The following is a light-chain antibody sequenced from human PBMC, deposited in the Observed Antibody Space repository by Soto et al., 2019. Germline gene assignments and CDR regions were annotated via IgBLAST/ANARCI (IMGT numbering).Light chain of an antibody. CDR1: QSVSSNY. CDR3: QQYGSSSYT. Sequence: EIVLTQSPGTLSLSPGERATLSCRASQSVSSNYLAWYQQKPGQAPRLLIYGASNSATGIPDKFSGSGSGTDFTLAISRLEPEDFVVYYCQQYGSSSYTFGQGTRLEIK. CDR2: GAS. J-gene: IGKJ2*01. V-gene: IGKV3-20*01.